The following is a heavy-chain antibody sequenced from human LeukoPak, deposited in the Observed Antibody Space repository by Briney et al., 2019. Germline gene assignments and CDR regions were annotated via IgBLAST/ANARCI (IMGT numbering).Heavy chain of an antibody. Sequence: SQTLYLSCTVSGDSITSGDNYWGWIRQPPGKGLEWIAYMYYSGSTYYNPSLKSRVTMSADTSKNQLSLKLSSVTAADTAVYYCARPYYYDSRIDPWGQGILVTVSS. CDR1: GDSITSGDNY. CDR2: MYYSGST. J-gene: IGHJ5*02. D-gene: IGHD3-22*01. V-gene: IGHV4-30-4*01. CDR3: ARPYYYDSRIDP.